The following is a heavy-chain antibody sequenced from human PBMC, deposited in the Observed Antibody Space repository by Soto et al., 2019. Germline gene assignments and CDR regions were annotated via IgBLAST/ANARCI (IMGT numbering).Heavy chain of an antibody. CDR2: IIPIFGTA. V-gene: IGHV1-69*12. CDR1: GGTFSSYA. Sequence: QVQLVQSGAEVKKPGSSVKVSCKASGGTFSSYAISWVRQAPGQGLEWLGGIIPIFGTADYARKYQGRVTITADASTRTAYVEPRSLRSEDTAVYCCARYPPAYYAYGRDVWGQGTTVTVSS. CDR3: ARYPPAYYAYGRDV. J-gene: IGHJ6*02.